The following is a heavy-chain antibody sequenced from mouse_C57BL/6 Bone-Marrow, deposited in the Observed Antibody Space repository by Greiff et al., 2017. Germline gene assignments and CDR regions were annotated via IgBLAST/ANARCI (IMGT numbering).Heavy chain of an antibody. V-gene: IGHV1-55*01. Sequence: QVQLQHPGAELVKPGASVKMSCKASGYTFTSYWITWVKQRPGQGLEWIGDIYPGSGSTNYNEKFKSKATLTVDTSSSTAYMQLSSLTSEDSAVYYCARPGDYDGYAMDYWGQGTSVTVSS. D-gene: IGHD2-4*01. CDR1: GYTFTSYW. CDR3: ARPGDYDGYAMDY. J-gene: IGHJ4*01. CDR2: IYPGSGST.